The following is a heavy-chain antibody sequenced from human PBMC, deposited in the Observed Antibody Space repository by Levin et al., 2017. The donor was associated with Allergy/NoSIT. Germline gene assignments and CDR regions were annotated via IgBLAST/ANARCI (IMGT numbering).Heavy chain of an antibody. Sequence: PSETLSLTCAVYGGSFSGYYWSWIRQPPGKGLEWIGEINHSGSTNYNPSLKSRVTISVDTSKNQFSLKLSSVTAADTAVYYCARAHRYCSGGSCPAFDYWGQGTLVTVSS. CDR2: INHSGST. J-gene: IGHJ4*02. V-gene: IGHV4-34*01. CDR3: ARAHRYCSGGSCPAFDY. CDR1: GGSFSGYY. D-gene: IGHD2-15*01.